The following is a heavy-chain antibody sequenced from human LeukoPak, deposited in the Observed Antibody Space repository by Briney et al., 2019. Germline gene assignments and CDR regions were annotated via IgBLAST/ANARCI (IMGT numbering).Heavy chain of an antibody. CDR3: ARAIGAFDY. CDR1: GFTFSSYA. D-gene: IGHD3-16*01. J-gene: IGHJ4*02. V-gene: IGHV3-30-3*01. CDR2: ISYDGSNK. Sequence: GGSLRLSCAASGFTFSSYAMHWVRQAPGKGLEWVAVISYDGSNKCYADSVKGRFTISRDNSKNTLYLQMNSLRAEDTAVYYCARAIGAFDYWGQGTLVTVSS.